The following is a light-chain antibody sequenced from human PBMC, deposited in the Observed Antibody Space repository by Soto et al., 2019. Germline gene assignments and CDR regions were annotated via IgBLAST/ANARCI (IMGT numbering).Light chain of an antibody. CDR2: GAS. CDR3: QQYNAWPLT. V-gene: IGKV3-15*01. CDR1: QSLRNSY. Sequence: EIVMTQSPATLSVSPGERATLSCRASQSLRNSYLAWYQQKPGQAPRLLIYGASTRATGIPARFSGSGSGTDFTLTISSLQSEDFAVYYCQQYNAWPLTFGGGTKVEI. J-gene: IGKJ4*01.